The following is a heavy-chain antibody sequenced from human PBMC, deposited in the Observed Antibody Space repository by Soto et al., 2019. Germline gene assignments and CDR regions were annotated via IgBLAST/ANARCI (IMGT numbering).Heavy chain of an antibody. CDR2: ISHSGST. CDR3: ARGRYSSGWFDF. V-gene: IGHV4-61*01. Sequence: SETLSLTCTVSGGSVGTPSYYWDWVRLSPGQGLEWIGYISHSGSTDYNPALKSRVTIFADTSKNELSLKLDSVTAADTAVYYCARGRYSSGWFDFWGQGILVTVSS. J-gene: IGHJ4*02. CDR1: GGSVGTPSYY. D-gene: IGHD6-19*01.